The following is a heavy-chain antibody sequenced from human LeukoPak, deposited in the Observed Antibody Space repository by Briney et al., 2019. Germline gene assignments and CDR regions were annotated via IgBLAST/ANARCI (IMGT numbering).Heavy chain of an antibody. Sequence: GGSLRLSCAASGFTFSKFPMGWVRQAPGRGLEWVSAISASGDVTFYADSVKGRFTISRDNSKNTLYLQMNSLRAEDTAVYYCAKGGIDIVVVVAAPFDPWGQGTLVTVSS. CDR2: ISASGDVT. CDR3: AKGGIDIVVVVAAPFDP. V-gene: IGHV3-23*01. D-gene: IGHD2-15*01. J-gene: IGHJ5*02. CDR1: GFTFSKFP.